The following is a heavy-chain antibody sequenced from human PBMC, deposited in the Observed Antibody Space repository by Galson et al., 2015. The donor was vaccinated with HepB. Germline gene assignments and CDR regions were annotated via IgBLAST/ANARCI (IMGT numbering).Heavy chain of an antibody. CDR3: ARMGKYYYDSSGYRY. CDR1: GGSFSGYY. J-gene: IGHJ4*02. Sequence: SETLSLTCAVYGGSFSGYYWSWIRQPPGKGLEWIGEINHSGSTNYNPSLKSRVTISVDTSKNQFSLKLSSVTAADTAVYYCARMGKYYYDSSGYRYWGQGTLVTVSS. CDR2: INHSGST. D-gene: IGHD3-22*01. V-gene: IGHV4-34*01.